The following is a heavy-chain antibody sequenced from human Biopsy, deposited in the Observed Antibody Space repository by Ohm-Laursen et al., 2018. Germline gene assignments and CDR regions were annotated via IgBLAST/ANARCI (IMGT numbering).Heavy chain of an antibody. CDR1: GRTFSNYG. D-gene: IGHD3-9*01. CDR3: ATKLTGYFHH. CDR2: NIPILGTG. Sequence: SVKASCKAPGRTFSNYGVNWVRQAPGQGLEWLGGNIPILGTGNYAQKFQDRVTVAADTSTSTATMELRSLRSDDTAVYYCATKLTGYFHHWGQGTLVIVSS. V-gene: IGHV1-69*06. J-gene: IGHJ1*01.